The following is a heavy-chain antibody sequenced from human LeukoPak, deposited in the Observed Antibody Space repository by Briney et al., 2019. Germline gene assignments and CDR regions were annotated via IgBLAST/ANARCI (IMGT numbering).Heavy chain of an antibody. D-gene: IGHD2-2*01. CDR3: VSFYETY. J-gene: IGHJ4*02. Sequence: GGSLRLSCAASGNYWMHWVRRAPGKGLVWVSHINSDGSWTSYADSVKGRFTISKDNAKNTVYLQMNNLRAEDTAVYYCVSFYETYWGRGTLVTVSS. CDR1: GNYW. V-gene: IGHV3-74*01. CDR2: INSDGSWT.